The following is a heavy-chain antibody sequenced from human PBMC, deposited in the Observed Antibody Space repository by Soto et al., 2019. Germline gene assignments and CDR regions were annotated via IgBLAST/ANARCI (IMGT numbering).Heavy chain of an antibody. CDR3: AQDPGIAADVNWFDY. CDR1: GFTFRSYA. Sequence: PGGSLRLSCAAPGFTFRSYAMSWVRQAPGKGLEWVSAIKRRGGSKNYADSVKGRSTISRDNSKNTLYLQMNSLRAEDTAVSYCAQDPGIAADVNWFDYWGQGTLVTVSS. J-gene: IGHJ5*01. D-gene: IGHD6-13*01. V-gene: IGHV3-23*01. CDR2: IKRRGGSK.